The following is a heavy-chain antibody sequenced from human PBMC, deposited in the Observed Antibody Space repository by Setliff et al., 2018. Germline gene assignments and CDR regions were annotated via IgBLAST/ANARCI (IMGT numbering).Heavy chain of an antibody. V-gene: IGHV3-23*01. CDR2: INSGGSST. CDR3: AKFSSVPGSRFFDY. CDR1: GLTFTSKS. Sequence: GGSLRLSCAASGLTFTSKSMHWVRQAPGKGLEWVSAINSGGSSTYYADSVKGRFTISRDNSKNTLYLQMNSLRAEDTAIYSCAKFSSVPGSRFFDYWGQGALVTVSS. J-gene: IGHJ4*02. D-gene: IGHD2-2*01.